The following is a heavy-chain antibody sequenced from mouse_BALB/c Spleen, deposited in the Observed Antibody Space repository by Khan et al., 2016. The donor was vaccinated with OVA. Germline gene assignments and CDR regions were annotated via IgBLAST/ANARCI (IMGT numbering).Heavy chain of an antibody. CDR1: GLTFSIYA. CDR3: SRRDYHGRGYFDV. D-gene: IGHD1-2*01. Sequence: EVELVESGGGLVKPGGSLELSCAASGLTFSIYAMSWVRQTPEKRLEWVASISTGGSTYYVHSVKGRITISRDNARNRLYLRMSSRRAEDTALYYCSRRDYHGRGYFDVWGAGTLVTVSS. CDR2: ISTGGST. J-gene: IGHJ1*01. V-gene: IGHV5-6-5*01.